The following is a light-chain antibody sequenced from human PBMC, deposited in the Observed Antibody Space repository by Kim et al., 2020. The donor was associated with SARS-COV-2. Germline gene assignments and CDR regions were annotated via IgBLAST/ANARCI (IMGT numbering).Light chain of an antibody. V-gene: IGLV1-44*01. CDR2: SND. Sequence: ELTQPPSASGTPGQRATISCSGSSSNTGSNTVNWYHQFPGTVPKLLIYSNDPRPSGIPDRFSGSKSGTSASLAISGLQSEDEVDYYCGAWDDTLNGWVFGGGTQLTVL. CDR1: SSNTGSNT. CDR3: GAWDDTLNGWV. J-gene: IGLJ3*02.